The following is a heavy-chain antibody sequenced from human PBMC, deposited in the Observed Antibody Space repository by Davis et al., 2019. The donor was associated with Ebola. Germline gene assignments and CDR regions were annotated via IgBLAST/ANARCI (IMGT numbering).Heavy chain of an antibody. CDR1: GYTFIDHC. V-gene: IGHV1-2*06. CDR2: INPNSCGT. CDR3: ARDNSDSSAYSWMDS. J-gene: IGHJ5*01. D-gene: IGHD6-6*01. Sequence: ASVKVSCKASGYTFIDHCIHWVRLAPGQGLEWMGRINPNSCGTRYAQNLQGRVATTRDTSISTAYMELSSLRSDDTAVYYCARDNSDSSAYSWMDSWGQGTLVSVSS.